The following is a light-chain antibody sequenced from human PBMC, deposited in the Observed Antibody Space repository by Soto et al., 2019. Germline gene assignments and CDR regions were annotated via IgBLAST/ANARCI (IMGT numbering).Light chain of an antibody. CDR2: DAS. Sequence: EIVLTQSPATLSLSPGERATLSCWVSQSVGSSLAWYQQKPGQAPRLLIYDASNRATGIPARFSGSGSGTDFTLTISSLGPEDFAVYYCQQRSSLFTFGGGTKVDIK. J-gene: IGKJ4*01. V-gene: IGKV3-11*01. CDR3: QQRSSLFT. CDR1: QSVGSS.